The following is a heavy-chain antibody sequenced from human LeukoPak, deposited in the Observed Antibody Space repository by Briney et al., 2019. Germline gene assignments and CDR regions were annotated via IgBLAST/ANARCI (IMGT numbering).Heavy chain of an antibody. CDR2: INPDSGTT. Sequence: ASVKVSCKASGYIFGAYYIHWARQTPGQGLEWIGWINPDSGTTNSAQMFRGRVTMTRDTSVNTVFMELSGLTFDDTAMYFCARVNRGKYFFEYWGQGALVTVSS. CDR1: GYIFGAYY. J-gene: IGHJ4*02. V-gene: IGHV1-2*02. D-gene: IGHD1-26*01. CDR3: ARVNRGKYFFEY.